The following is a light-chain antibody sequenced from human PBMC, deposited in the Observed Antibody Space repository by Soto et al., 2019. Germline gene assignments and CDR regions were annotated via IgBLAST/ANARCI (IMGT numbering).Light chain of an antibody. V-gene: IGKV1-17*01. Sequence: DLQMTQSPSSLSASVGDRVTITCRASQDIGIHLGWYQQKPRKAPKRLFYAASSLESGVPSRFSGSGSGTEFTLTISSLQPEDFATYYCLQHKSFPFTFGQGTRLDIK. J-gene: IGKJ5*01. CDR2: AAS. CDR3: LQHKSFPFT. CDR1: QDIGIH.